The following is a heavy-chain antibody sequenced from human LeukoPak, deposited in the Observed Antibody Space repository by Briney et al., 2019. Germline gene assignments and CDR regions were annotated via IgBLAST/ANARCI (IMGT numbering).Heavy chain of an antibody. CDR1: GFTFSSYG. Sequence: GGSLRLSCAASGFTFSSYGMHWVRQAPGKGLEWVAVIWYDGSNKYYADSVKGRFTISRDNSKNTLYLQMNSLRAEDTAVYYCAKDRGRGYSFDDYWGQGTRVTVSS. CDR3: AKDRGRGYSFDDY. J-gene: IGHJ4*02. V-gene: IGHV3-33*06. D-gene: IGHD5-18*01. CDR2: IWYDGSNK.